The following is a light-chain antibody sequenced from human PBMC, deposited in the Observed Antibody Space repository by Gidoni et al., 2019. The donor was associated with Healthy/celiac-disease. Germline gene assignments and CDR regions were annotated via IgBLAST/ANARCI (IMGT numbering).Light chain of an antibody. CDR2: GAS. CDR1: QSVSSSY. V-gene: IGKV3-20*01. J-gene: IGKJ2*01. CDR3: QQYGSSPPGYT. Sequence: EIVLTQSPRTLSLSPGERATLSCRASQSVSSSYLAWYQQKPGQAPRLLIYGASSRATGIPDRFSGSGSGTDFTLTISRLEPEDFAVYYCQQYGSSPPGYTFXQXTKLEIK.